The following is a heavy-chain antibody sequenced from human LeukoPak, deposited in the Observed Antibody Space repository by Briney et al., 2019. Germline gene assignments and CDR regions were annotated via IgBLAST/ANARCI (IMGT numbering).Heavy chain of an antibody. J-gene: IGHJ3*02. CDR1: GYTFTTYA. V-gene: IGHV1-3*04. CDR2: ISTYNDDR. Sequence: ASVKVSCKASGYTFTTYAIHWERQAPGQRLEWMGWISTYNDDRKYSPKFQGTVTITTDTSATTAYMELSSLRSEDTAVYYCASRDVLRFLEWHPLQAFDIWGQGTMVTISS. CDR3: ASRDVLRFLEWHPLQAFDI. D-gene: IGHD3-3*01.